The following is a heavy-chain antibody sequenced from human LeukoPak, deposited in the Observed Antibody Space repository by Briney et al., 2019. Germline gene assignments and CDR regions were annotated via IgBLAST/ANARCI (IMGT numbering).Heavy chain of an antibody. Sequence: GASVKVSCKASGYTFTGYYMHWVRQAPGQGLEWMGWINPNSGGTNYAQKFQGRVTMTRDTSISTAYMELSRLRSDDTAVYYCATDTTTYYYDSSGYCDIWGQGTMVTVSS. V-gene: IGHV1-2*02. D-gene: IGHD3-22*01. CDR2: INPNSGGT. CDR1: GYTFTGYY. J-gene: IGHJ3*02. CDR3: ATDTTTYYYDSSGYCDI.